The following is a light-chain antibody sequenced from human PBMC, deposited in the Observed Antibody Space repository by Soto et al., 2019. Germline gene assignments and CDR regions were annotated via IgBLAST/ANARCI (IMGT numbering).Light chain of an antibody. J-gene: IGKJ4*01. Sequence: DIQMTQSPSSLSASVGDRVTITCQASQDISNYLNWYQQKPGKAPKLLIYDASNLETGVPSRFSGSGSGTDFTFTISSLQPDDIATYYCQQYDNLPLTFGGGTKV. CDR1: QDISNY. V-gene: IGKV1-33*01. CDR3: QQYDNLPLT. CDR2: DAS.